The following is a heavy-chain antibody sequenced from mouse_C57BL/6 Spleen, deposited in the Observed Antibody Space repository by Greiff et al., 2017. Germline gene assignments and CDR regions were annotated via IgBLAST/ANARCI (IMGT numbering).Heavy chain of an antibody. V-gene: IGHV5-16*01. J-gene: IGHJ3*01. CDR3: AREEDEGRFAY. Sequence: EVKLMESEGGLVQPGSSMKLSCTASGFTFSDYYMAWVRQVPEKGLEWVANINYVGSSTYYLDALKSRFIISRDNAKNILYLQMSSLKSEDTATYYCAREEDEGRFAYWGQGTLVTVSA. CDR2: INYVGSST. CDR1: GFTFSDYY.